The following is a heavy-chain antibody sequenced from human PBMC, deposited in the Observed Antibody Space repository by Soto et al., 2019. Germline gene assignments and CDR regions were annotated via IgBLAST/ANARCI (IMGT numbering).Heavy chain of an antibody. CDR1: GFTFSSYA. CDR2: ISYDGSNK. CDR3: ANQYGSSWYSLFDY. J-gene: IGHJ4*02. Sequence: WGSLRLSCAASGFTFSSYAMHWVRQAPGKGLEWVAVISYDGSNKYYADSVKGRFTISRDNSKNTLYLQMNSLRAEDTAVYYCANQYGSSWYSLFDYWGQGTLVTVSS. V-gene: IGHV3-30-3*01. D-gene: IGHD6-13*01.